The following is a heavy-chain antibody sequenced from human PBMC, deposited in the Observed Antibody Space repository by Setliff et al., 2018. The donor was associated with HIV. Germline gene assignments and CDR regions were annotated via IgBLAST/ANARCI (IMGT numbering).Heavy chain of an antibody. J-gene: IGHJ4*02. CDR2: IFYTGTP. D-gene: IGHD3-16*01. CDR1: GGSISSGSYY. Sequence: SETLSLTCTVSGGSISSGSYYWTWIRQPAGKGPEWIGLIFYTGTPRYNYSLDGRVTLSVDSSKKTFSLSLWSVTAADTAVYFCARGVWTAPGKPFYFNHWGQGKLVTVAS. V-gene: IGHV4-61*10. CDR3: ARGVWTAPGKPFYFNH.